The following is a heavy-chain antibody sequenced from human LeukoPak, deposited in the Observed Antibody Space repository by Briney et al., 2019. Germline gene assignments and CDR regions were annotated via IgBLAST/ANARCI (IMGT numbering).Heavy chain of an antibody. D-gene: IGHD2-15*01. V-gene: IGHV4-59*01. CDR3: ARGVVAAPQTFDY. Sequence: SETLSLTCTVSGGSISSYYWSWIRQPPGKGLERIGYIYYSGSTNYNPSLKSRVTISVDTSKNQFSPRLSSVTAADTALYYCARGVVAAPQTFDYWGQGTLVTVSS. J-gene: IGHJ4*02. CDR1: GGSISSYY. CDR2: IYYSGST.